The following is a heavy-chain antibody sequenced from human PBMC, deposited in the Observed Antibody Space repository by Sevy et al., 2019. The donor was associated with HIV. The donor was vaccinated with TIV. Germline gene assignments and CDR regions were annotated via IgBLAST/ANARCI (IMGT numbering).Heavy chain of an antibody. CDR1: GYRFTDYW. CDR3: ARGARGTLPSYYYYPMDV. V-gene: IGHV5-51*01. J-gene: IGHJ6*02. CDR2: IYPGDSDT. Sequence: RGEFLKISCKASGYRFTDYWIGWVRQMPGKGLEWMGIIYPGDSDTTYSPSFQGQVTISVDKSINTAYLQWSSLKASDTAIFYCARGARGTLPSYYYYPMDVWGQGTTVTVSS. D-gene: IGHD1-1*01.